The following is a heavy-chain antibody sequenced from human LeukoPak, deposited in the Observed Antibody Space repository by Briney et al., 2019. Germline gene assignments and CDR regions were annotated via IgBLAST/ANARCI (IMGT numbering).Heavy chain of an antibody. CDR3: VRDDFWSGYQRYFEF. Sequence: TGGSLRLSCAASGFTFSTYSMNWVRQAPGKGLEWVSYISVSSSTRYYADSVKGRFTISRDNAKNSLYLQMTSVRADDTAMYYCVRDDFWSGYQRYFEFWGQGTLVTVSS. V-gene: IGHV3-48*04. CDR1: GFTFSTYS. CDR2: ISVSSSTR. D-gene: IGHD3-3*01. J-gene: IGHJ4*02.